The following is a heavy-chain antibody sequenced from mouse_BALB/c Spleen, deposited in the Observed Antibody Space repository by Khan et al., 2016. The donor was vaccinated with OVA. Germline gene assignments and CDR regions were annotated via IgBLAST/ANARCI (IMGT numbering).Heavy chain of an antibody. CDR1: GSTFSDYY. CDR2: ISDGGSST. CDR3: SRAGYGGFAY. J-gene: IGHJ3*01. D-gene: IGHD1-1*02. V-gene: IGHV5-4*02. Sequence: EVELVESGGGLVKPGGSLKLSCAASGSTFSDYYMYWVRQTPEKRLEWVATISDGGSSTSYPDSVKGRFTISGDNAKNNLYLQMCGLKSEDTAIYYCSRAGYGGFAYWGQGTLVTVSA.